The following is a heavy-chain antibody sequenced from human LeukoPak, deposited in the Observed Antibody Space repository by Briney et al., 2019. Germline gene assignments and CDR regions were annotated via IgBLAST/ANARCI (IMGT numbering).Heavy chain of an antibody. CDR3: ARQAAAAGIFLSSHYYGMDV. CDR2: ISAYNGNT. CDR1: GYTFTSYG. J-gene: IGHJ6*02. V-gene: IGHV1-18*01. Sequence: ASVKVSCEASGYTFTSYGISWVRQAPGQGLEWMGWISAYNGNTNYAQKLQGRVTMTTDTSTSTAYMELRSLRSDDTAVYYCARQAAAAGIFLSSHYYGMDVWGQGTTVTVSS. D-gene: IGHD6-13*01.